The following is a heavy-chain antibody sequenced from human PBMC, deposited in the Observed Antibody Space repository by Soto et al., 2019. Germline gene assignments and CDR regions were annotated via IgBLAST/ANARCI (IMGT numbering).Heavy chain of an antibody. CDR3: ASGGNWFDP. CDR2: MYYNGNI. V-gene: IGHV4-59*01. CDR1: GGSISNYY. J-gene: IGHJ5*02. D-gene: IGHD3-16*01. Sequence: PSETLSLTCNVSGGSISNYYWTWVRHSPEKGLEWIGYMYYNGNINYNPSLKSRVTISIDTSKNQFSLTLKSVTAADTAVYYCASGGNWFDPWGQGVLVTV.